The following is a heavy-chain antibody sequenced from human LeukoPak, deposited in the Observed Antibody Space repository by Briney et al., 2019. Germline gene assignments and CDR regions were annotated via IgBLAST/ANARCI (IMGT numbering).Heavy chain of an antibody. CDR2: IYHSGST. CDR3: ARDSRAYCGGDCYSSGWLDP. V-gene: IGHV4-38-2*02. CDR1: GYSISSGYY. Sequence: PSETLSLTCTVSGYSISSGYYWGWIRQPPGKGLEWMGSIYHSGSTYYNPSLKSRVTISVDTSKNQFSLKLSSVTAADTAVYYCARDSRAYCGGDCYSSGWLDPWGQGTLVTVSS. J-gene: IGHJ5*02. D-gene: IGHD2-21*01.